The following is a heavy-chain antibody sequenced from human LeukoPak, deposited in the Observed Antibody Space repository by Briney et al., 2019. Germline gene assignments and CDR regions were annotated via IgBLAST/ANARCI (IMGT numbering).Heavy chain of an antibody. V-gene: IGHV3-48*01. J-gene: IGHJ4*02. Sequence: GGSLRLSCATSGFTFSNYAMNWVRQAPGKGLEWVSYISSSSSTIYYADSVKGRFTISRDNAKNSLYLQMNSLRAEDTAVYYCARDLFSGDYWGQGTLVTVSS. CDR2: ISSSSSTI. CDR3: ARDLFSGDY. CDR1: GFTFSNYA. D-gene: IGHD3-9*01.